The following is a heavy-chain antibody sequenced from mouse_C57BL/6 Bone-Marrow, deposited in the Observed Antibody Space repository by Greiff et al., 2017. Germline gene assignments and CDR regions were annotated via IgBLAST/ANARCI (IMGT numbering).Heavy chain of an antibody. Sequence: QVQLKQPGAELVKPGASVKVSCKASGYTFTSYWMHWVKQRPGQGLEWIGRIHPSDSDTNYNQKFKGKATLTVDKSSSTAYMQLSSLTSEDSAVYYCAIHYYGSSLFDYWGQGTTLTVSS. CDR2: IHPSDSDT. J-gene: IGHJ2*01. CDR3: AIHYYGSSLFDY. D-gene: IGHD1-1*01. CDR1: GYTFTSYW. V-gene: IGHV1-74*01.